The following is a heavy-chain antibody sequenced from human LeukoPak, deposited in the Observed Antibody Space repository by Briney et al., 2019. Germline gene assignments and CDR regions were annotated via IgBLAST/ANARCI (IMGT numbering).Heavy chain of an antibody. Sequence: GASLKISCKGSGYRFSDYWIGWVRQMPGKGLEWMGIIFPLDSSIKYSPSFQGPITISADKSLSTAYLQWSSLEASDTAIYYCARFSGPSLGSNWFAPWGQGTLVTVSS. CDR2: IFPLDSSI. CDR3: ARFSGPSLGSNWFAP. J-gene: IGHJ5*02. V-gene: IGHV5-51*01. CDR1: GYRFSDYW. D-gene: IGHD3-10*01.